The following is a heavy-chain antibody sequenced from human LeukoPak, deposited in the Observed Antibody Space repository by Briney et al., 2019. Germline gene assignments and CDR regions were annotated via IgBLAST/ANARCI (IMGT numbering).Heavy chain of an antibody. CDR3: ARDGAVAGSAYFAY. Sequence: SETLSLTCTVSGGSISSYYWSWIRQPPGKGLEWIGYIYYSGSTNYNPSLKSRVTISVDTSKNQFSLKLSSVTAADTAVYYCARDGAVAGSAYFAYWGQGTLVTVSS. CDR2: IYYSGST. J-gene: IGHJ4*02. V-gene: IGHV4-59*01. D-gene: IGHD6-19*01. CDR1: GGSISSYY.